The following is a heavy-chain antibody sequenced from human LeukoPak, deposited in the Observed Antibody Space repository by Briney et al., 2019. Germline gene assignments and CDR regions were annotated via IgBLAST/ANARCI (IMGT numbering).Heavy chain of an antibody. CDR2: ISAYNGNT. CDR3: ARAKYSYGLRYWFDP. Sequence: GASVKVSCKASGYTFTSYGISWVRQAPGQGLEWMGWISAYNGNTNYAQKLQGRVTMTTDTSTSTAYMELRSLRSDDTAVYYCARAKYSYGLRYWFDPWGQGTLVTVSS. D-gene: IGHD5-18*01. V-gene: IGHV1-18*01. CDR1: GYTFTSYG. J-gene: IGHJ5*02.